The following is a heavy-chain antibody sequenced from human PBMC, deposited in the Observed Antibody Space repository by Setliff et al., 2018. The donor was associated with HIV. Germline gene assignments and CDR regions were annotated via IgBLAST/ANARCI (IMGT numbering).Heavy chain of an antibody. Sequence: PSETLSLTCAVYGGSFSGYFWSWIRQPPGKGLEWIGEINHSGRTNYNPSLKSRVTISVDTSKNHFSLKLRSVTAADTAVYYCAQLGMVDDFDYWGQGTLVTVSS. CDR3: AQLGMVDDFDY. D-gene: IGHD1-1*01. CDR2: INHSGRT. V-gene: IGHV4-34*01. J-gene: IGHJ4*02. CDR1: GGSFSGYF.